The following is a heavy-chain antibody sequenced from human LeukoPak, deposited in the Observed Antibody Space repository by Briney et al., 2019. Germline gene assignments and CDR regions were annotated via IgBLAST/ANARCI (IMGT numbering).Heavy chain of an antibody. CDR1: GFTLSNYW. J-gene: IGHJ4*02. V-gene: IGHV3-7*01. CDR3: ARRSGAYSYDSGGYAPVYYFDY. CDR2: IQQDRSEK. Sequence: GGSLRLSCAASGFTLSNYWMSWVRPAPGKGMEWVANIQQDRSEKYHVDSVEGRLIIPRDNAKSALYLQMNSLRAEDTAVYYCARRSGAYSYDSGGYAPVYYFDYWGQGTLVTVSS. D-gene: IGHD3-22*01.